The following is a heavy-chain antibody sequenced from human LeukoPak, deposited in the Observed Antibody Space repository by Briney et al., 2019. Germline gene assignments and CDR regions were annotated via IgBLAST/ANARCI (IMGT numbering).Heavy chain of an antibody. CDR1: GFTFTDHP. CDR2: IGGDGIA. Sequence: GESLRLSCVASGFTFTDHPMNWVRQAPGKGLEWISYIGGDGIAFYADSVKGRFTASKDDARKSMYLQMNSLRAEDTAVYYCAKDGDLWFGELLSWGQGTLVTVSS. D-gene: IGHD3-10*01. CDR3: AKDGDLWFGELLS. V-gene: IGHV3-69-1*01. J-gene: IGHJ4*02.